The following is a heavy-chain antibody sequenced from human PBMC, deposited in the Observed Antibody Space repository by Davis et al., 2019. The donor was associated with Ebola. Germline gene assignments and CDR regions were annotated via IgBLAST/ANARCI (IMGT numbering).Heavy chain of an antibody. D-gene: IGHD3-16*01. CDR2: ISWNSGSI. CDR3: AKGGARGGYYFDY. V-gene: IGHV3-9*01. Sequence: SLKISCAASGFTFDDYAMHWVRQAPGKGLEWVSGISWNSGSIGYADSVKGRFTISRDNAKNSLYLQMNSLRAEDTALYYCAKGGARGGYYFDYWGQGTLVTVSS. J-gene: IGHJ4*02. CDR1: GFTFDDYA.